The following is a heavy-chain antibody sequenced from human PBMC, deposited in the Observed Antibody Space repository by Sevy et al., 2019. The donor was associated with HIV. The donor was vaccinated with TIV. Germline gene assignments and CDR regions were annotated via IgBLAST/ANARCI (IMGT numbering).Heavy chain of an antibody. CDR2: VYYTGDT. Sequence: SETLSLTCTVSGGSINSYHWNWIRQPPGKGLEWIGYVYYTGDTNYNPSLKNRVTISVDRTKNQFSLKLNSVTAADTAVYYCARRNDFDIWGQGTMVTVSS. CDR1: GGSINSYH. J-gene: IGHJ3*02. V-gene: IGHV4-59*08. CDR3: ARRNDFDI.